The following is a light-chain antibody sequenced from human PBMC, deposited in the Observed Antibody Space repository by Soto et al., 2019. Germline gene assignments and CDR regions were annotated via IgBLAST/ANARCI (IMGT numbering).Light chain of an antibody. J-gene: IGKJ2*01. Sequence: EIVLTQSPATLSASPGERATLSCRASQNVRYNLAWYQQKPGQAPRLLIYGASTRAIDIPPRFSGSGSGTEFTLTINSLQSEDFAVYYCHQYNSWFTFGQGTKLEIK. V-gene: IGKV3-15*01. CDR1: QNVRYN. CDR2: GAS. CDR3: HQYNSWFT.